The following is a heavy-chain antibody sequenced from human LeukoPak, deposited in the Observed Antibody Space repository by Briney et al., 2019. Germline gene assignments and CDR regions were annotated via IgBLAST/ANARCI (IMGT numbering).Heavy chain of an antibody. Sequence: SETLSLTRTVSGRSISSGSYYWSWIRQPAGKGLEWIGRIYTSGSTYYNPSLKSRVTTSVDTSKNQFSLKLSSVTAADTAVYYCARSGLLLWFGELLYHDAFDIWGQGTMVTVSS. CDR3: ARSGLLLWFGELLYHDAFDI. J-gene: IGHJ3*02. CDR1: GRSISSGSYY. V-gene: IGHV4-61*02. D-gene: IGHD3-10*01. CDR2: IYTSGST.